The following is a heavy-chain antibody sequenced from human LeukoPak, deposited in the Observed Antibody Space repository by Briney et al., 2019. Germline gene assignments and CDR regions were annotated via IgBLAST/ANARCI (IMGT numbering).Heavy chain of an antibody. CDR2: ISSSSSYI. D-gene: IGHD3-10*01. CDR3: ARGVPYGSGTYEAFDI. J-gene: IGHJ3*02. V-gene: IGHV3-21*01. CDR1: GFTFSSYS. Sequence: GGSLRLSWAASGFTFSSYSMNWVRQAPGKGLEWVSSISSSSSYIYYADSVKGRFTISRDNAKNSLYLQMNSLRAEDTAVYYCARGVPYGSGTYEAFDIWGQGTMVTVSS.